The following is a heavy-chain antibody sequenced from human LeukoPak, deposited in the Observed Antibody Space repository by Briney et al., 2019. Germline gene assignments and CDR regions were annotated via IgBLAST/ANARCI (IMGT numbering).Heavy chain of an antibody. V-gene: IGHV1-18*04. CDR1: GYTFTSYG. J-gene: IGHJ3*02. D-gene: IGHD4-17*01. Sequence: GASVNVSCKASGYTFTSYGMRWVRQAPGQGLVYMGCISANNGDTEYAQNLQGRVTMTTDTATSTAYMEVRSLRSDDTAVYYCARKPTGRAFDIWGQGTMVTVSS. CDR2: ISANNGDT. CDR3: ARKPTGRAFDI.